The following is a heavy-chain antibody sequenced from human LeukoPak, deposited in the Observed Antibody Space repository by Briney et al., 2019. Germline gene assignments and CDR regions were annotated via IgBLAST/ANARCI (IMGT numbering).Heavy chain of an antibody. Sequence: GGSLRLSCAASGFTFNNFGIHWVRQAPGKGLEWVVVISYDGSNKYYVDSVKGRFIISRDNSKNRVYLQMNSLRAEDTAGYYCAKEVLPRDYYDSSGPVDYWGQGTLVTVSS. D-gene: IGHD3-22*01. CDR2: ISYDGSNK. CDR1: GFTFNNFG. V-gene: IGHV3-30*18. J-gene: IGHJ4*02. CDR3: AKEVLPRDYYDSSGPVDY.